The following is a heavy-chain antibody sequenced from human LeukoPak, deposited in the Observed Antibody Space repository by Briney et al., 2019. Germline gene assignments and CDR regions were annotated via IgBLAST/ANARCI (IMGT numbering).Heavy chain of an antibody. CDR2: IRYDGNNE. CDR1: GFSISTNA. V-gene: IGHV3-30*02. J-gene: IGHJ5*02. D-gene: IGHD4-23*01. CDR3: TKGDDYGANTRLPKYNWFDP. Sequence: GGSLRLSCTASGFSISTNAMHWVRQAPGRGLEWVAFIRYDGNNENYADSVKGRFTISRDNSRDTLYLQMNSLRGDDTAVYYYTKGDDYGANTRLPKYNWFDPWGQGTLVTVSS.